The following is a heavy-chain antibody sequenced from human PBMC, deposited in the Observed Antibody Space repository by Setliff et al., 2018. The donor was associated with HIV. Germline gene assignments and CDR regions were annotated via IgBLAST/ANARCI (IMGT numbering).Heavy chain of an antibody. V-gene: IGHV3-30*04. CDR1: GFTFSNYA. D-gene: IGHD1-26*01. Sequence: PGGSLRLPCAASGFTFSNYAMSWVRQAPGKGLEWVAVISYGGGLKLYADSVKGRFTISRDFSDNTLYLQMNSLRPEDTAMYYCARDPLVGAPDYFDYWGQGTLVTVSS. J-gene: IGHJ4*02. CDR3: ARDPLVGAPDYFDY. CDR2: ISYGGGLK.